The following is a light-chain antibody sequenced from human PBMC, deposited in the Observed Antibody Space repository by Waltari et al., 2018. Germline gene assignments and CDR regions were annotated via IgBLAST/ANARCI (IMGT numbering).Light chain of an antibody. CDR1: QSIRSN. V-gene: IGKV3-15*01. J-gene: IGKJ1*01. CDR3: QQYDNWLGT. Sequence: IVMTQSPATLSVFPGERATLSCSASQSIRSNLAWYQPKPGQAPRLLIYGASTRATGIPARFSGSGSGTQFTLTISSLQSEDFAVYFCQQYDNWLGTFGQGTKVEIK. CDR2: GAS.